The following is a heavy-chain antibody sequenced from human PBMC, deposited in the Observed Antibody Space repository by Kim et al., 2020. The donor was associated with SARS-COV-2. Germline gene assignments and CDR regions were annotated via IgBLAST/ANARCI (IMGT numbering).Heavy chain of an antibody. CDR1: GGTFSSYA. V-gene: IGHV1-69*13. J-gene: IGHJ3*02. Sequence: SVKVSCKASGGTFSSYAISWVRQAPGQGLEWMGGIIPIFGTANYAQKFQGRVTITADESTSTAYMELSSLRSEDTAVYYCARLGRPHDAFDIWGQGTMVTVSS. D-gene: IGHD1-1*01. CDR3: ARLGRPHDAFDI. CDR2: IIPIFGTA.